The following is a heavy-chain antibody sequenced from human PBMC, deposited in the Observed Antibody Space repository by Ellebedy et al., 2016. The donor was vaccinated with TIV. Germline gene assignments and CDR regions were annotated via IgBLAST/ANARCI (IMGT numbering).Heavy chain of an antibody. J-gene: IGHJ5*02. V-gene: IGHV4-59*01. CDR1: GGSISSYY. CDR3: AVGSGSLAS. CDR2: IYYSGST. D-gene: IGHD3-10*01. Sequence: SETLSLTCTVSGGSISSYYWSWFRQPPGKGLEWIGYIYYSGSTNYNPSLKSRVTISVDTSKNQFSLKLRSVTAADTAVYYWAVGSGSLASWGQGTLVTVSS.